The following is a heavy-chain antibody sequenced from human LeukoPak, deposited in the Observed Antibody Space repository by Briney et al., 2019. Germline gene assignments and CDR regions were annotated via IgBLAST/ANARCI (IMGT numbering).Heavy chain of an antibody. V-gene: IGHV5-10-1*01. Sequence: GESLKISCKGSGYSFTNYWISWVRQMPGKGLEWMGKIDPSDSYTNYSPSFQGHVTISADKSISTAYLQWSSLKASDTAMYYCARQVSGYTSSWYYFDYWGQGTLVTVSS. CDR1: GYSFTNYW. J-gene: IGHJ4*02. CDR2: IDPSDSYT. D-gene: IGHD6-13*01. CDR3: ARQVSGYTSSWYYFDY.